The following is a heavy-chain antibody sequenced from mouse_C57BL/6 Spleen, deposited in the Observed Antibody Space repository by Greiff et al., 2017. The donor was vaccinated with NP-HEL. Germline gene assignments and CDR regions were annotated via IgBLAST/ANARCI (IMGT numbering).Heavy chain of an antibody. J-gene: IGHJ2*01. V-gene: IGHV5-4*01. CDR2: ISDGGSYT. D-gene: IGHD2-4*01. CDR3: ARDRARATMITTWDY. CDR1: GFTFSSYA. Sequence: DVHLVESGGGLVKPGGSLKLSCAASGFTFSSYAMSWVRQTPEKRLEWVATISDGGSYTYYPDNVKGRFTISRDNAKNNLYLQMSHLKSEDTAMYYCARDRARATMITTWDYWGQGTTLTVSS.